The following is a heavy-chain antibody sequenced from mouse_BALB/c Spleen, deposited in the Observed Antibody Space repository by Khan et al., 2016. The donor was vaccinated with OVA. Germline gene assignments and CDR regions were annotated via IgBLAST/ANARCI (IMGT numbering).Heavy chain of an antibody. Sequence: QIQLVQSGPELKKPGETVKISCKASGYTFTNYGMNWVKQAPGKGLKWMGWIDTSTGDPTYADDFKGRFAFSLESSASTAFLQINNLTNGDTATYFCARGSSRAMDYWGQGTSVTVSS. J-gene: IGHJ4*01. CDR2: IDTSTGDP. V-gene: IGHV9-3-1*01. D-gene: IGHD1-1*01. CDR1: GYTFTNYG. CDR3: ARGSSRAMDY.